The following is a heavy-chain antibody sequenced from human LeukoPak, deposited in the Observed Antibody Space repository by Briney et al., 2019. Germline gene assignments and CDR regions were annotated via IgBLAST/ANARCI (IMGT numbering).Heavy chain of an antibody. CDR3: ARGSESIAVAGTWGNI. V-gene: IGHV3-33*01. CDR2: IWYDGSNK. CDR1: GFTFSSYG. Sequence: AGGSLRLSCAASGFTFSSYGMHWVRQAPGKGLEWVAVIWYDGSNKYYADSVKGRFTISRDNSKNTLYLQMNSLRAEDTAVYYCARGSESIAVAGTWGNIWGQGTMVTVSS. J-gene: IGHJ3*02. D-gene: IGHD6-19*01.